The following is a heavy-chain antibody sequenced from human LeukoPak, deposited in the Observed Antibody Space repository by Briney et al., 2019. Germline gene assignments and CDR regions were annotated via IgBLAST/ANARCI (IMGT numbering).Heavy chain of an antibody. D-gene: IGHD3-10*01. CDR2: INSDGINT. CDR3: AKAHMVRGVIINPPDY. V-gene: IGHV3-74*01. CDR1: GFTFSNYW. Sequence: AGGSLRLSCAASGFTFSNYWMHWVRQAPGKGLVWVSRINSDGINTYYADSVKGRFTISRDNSKNTLYLQMNSLRAEDTAVYYCAKAHMVRGVIINPPDYWGQGTLVTVSS. J-gene: IGHJ4*02.